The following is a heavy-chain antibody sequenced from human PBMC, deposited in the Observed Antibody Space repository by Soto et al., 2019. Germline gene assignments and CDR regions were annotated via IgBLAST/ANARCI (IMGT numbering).Heavy chain of an antibody. Sequence: QPGGSLRLSCAASGFTFSSYGMHWVRQAPGKGLEWVAVIWYDGSNKYYADSVKGRFTISRDNSKNTLYLQMNSLRAEDTAVYYCARDEGITMITVSGAGENYYYYGMDVWGQGTTVTVSS. V-gene: IGHV3-33*01. CDR2: IWYDGSNK. D-gene: IGHD3-22*01. CDR3: ARDEGITMITVSGAGENYYYYGMDV. CDR1: GFTFSSYG. J-gene: IGHJ6*02.